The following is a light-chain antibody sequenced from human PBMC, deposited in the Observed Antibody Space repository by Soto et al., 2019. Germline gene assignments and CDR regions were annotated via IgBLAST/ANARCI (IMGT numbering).Light chain of an antibody. J-gene: IGKJ1*01. CDR3: QQYGSSPTT. CDR2: AAS. V-gene: IGKV3-20*01. Sequence: IALTQCPNTLSLSPAEIATLSCRAAQRVSSNYLAWYQQKPGQAPTLLIFAASTRATGIPDRFSGSGSGTDFTLTISRLQPEDFAVYYCQQYGSSPTTFGQGTKVDIK. CDR1: QRVSSNY.